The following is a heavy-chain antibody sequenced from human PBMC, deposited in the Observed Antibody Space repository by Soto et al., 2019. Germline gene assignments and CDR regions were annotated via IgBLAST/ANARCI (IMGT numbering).Heavy chain of an antibody. CDR3: ARAPLNEATTNYYFYY. CDR1: GGSISSGDYY. CDR2: IYYSGST. D-gene: IGHD5-12*01. V-gene: IGHV4-30-4*01. J-gene: IGHJ4*02. Sequence: PSETLSLTCTVSGGSISSGDYYWSWIRQPPGKGLEWIGYIYYSGSTYYNPSLKSRVTISVDTSKNQFSLKLSSVTAADTAVYYCARAPLNEATTNYYFYYWGQGTLLTVSS.